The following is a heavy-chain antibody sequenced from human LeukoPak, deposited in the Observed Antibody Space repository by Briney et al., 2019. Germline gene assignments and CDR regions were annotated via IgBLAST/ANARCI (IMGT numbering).Heavy chain of an antibody. D-gene: IGHD3-22*01. Sequence: GRSLRLSCAASGFTFSSYGMHWVRQAPGKGLEWVAVIWYDGSNKYYADSVKGRFTISRDNYKNTLYLQMNSLRAEDTAVYYCAKDHNYYDSSGYYYGDHLDYWGQGTLVTVSS. CDR2: IWYDGSNK. V-gene: IGHV3-33*06. J-gene: IGHJ4*02. CDR1: GFTFSSYG. CDR3: AKDHNYYDSSGYYYGDHLDY.